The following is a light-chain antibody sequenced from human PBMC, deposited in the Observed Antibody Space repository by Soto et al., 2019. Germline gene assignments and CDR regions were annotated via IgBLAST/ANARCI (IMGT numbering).Light chain of an antibody. Sequence: QSALTQPASVSGSPGQSVTISCTGTSSDVGSYNLVSWYQQHPGKAPKLMIYEVSKRPSGVSNRFSGSKSGNTASLTISGLQAEDEADCYCCSYAGSSNPVLFGTGTKLTVL. CDR3: CSYAGSSNPVL. V-gene: IGLV2-23*02. CDR1: SSDVGSYNL. J-gene: IGLJ1*01. CDR2: EVS.